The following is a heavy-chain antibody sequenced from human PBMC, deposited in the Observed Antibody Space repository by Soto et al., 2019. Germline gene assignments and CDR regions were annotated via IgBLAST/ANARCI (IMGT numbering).Heavy chain of an antibody. D-gene: IGHD3-16*01. CDR2: ISAYNDYT. CDR1: GYTFIRYG. Sequence: ASVKVSCKASGYTFIRYGSTWVRQAPGQGLEWVGWISAYNDYTNYAQKLQGRVTMTTDTSTSTVYMELRSLRSDDTAVYYCARGGYYDKVWGKMNYYGLDVWGQGTTVTVSS. J-gene: IGHJ6*02. V-gene: IGHV1-18*01. CDR3: ARGGYYDKVWGKMNYYGLDV.